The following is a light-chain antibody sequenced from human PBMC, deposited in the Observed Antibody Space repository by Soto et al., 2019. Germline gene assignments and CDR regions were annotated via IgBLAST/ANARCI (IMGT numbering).Light chain of an antibody. J-gene: IGKJ1*01. CDR3: QQYDIWPPT. Sequence: IVMTQSPAMLSVSPGERATLSCRASQSVSTNLAWFQQKPGQTPRLLFNGASTRATGIPARFTGSGSGTEFILTISSLQSEDFAVYYCQQYDIWPPTFGQGTKVDIK. V-gene: IGKV3-15*01. CDR2: GAS. CDR1: QSVSTN.